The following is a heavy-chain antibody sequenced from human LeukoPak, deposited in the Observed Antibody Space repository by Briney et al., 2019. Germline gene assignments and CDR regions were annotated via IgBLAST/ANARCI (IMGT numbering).Heavy chain of an antibody. D-gene: IGHD3-3*01. CDR2: IYYSGST. V-gene: IGHV4-31*03. Sequence: PSETLSLTCTVSGGSISSGGYYWSWIRQHPGKGLEWIGYIYYSGSTYYNPSLKSRVTISVDTSKNQFSLKLSFVTAADTAVYCCARACPHTNYDFWSGYYFDYWGQGTLVTVSS. CDR3: ARACPHTNYDFWSGYYFDY. J-gene: IGHJ4*02. CDR1: GGSISSGGYY.